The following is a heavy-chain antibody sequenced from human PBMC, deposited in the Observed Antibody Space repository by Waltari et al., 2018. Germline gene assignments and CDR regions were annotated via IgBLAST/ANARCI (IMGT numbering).Heavy chain of an antibody. CDR1: GGSISSGSYY. D-gene: IGHD2-15*01. CDR3: ARGYCSGGSCYSSYYYMDV. CDR2: IYTSGST. V-gene: IGHV4-61*02. J-gene: IGHJ6*03. Sequence: QVQLQESGPGLVKPSQTLSLTCTVSGGSISSGSYYWSWIRQPAGNGLEWIGRIYTSGSTNYNPSLKSRVTISVDTSKNQFSLKLSSVTAADTAVYYCARGYCSGGSCYSSYYYMDVWGKGTTVTVSS.